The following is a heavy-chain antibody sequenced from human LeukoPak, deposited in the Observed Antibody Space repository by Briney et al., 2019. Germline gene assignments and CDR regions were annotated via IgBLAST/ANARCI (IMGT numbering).Heavy chain of an antibody. D-gene: IGHD1-7*01. CDR3: AKDAGTTGYYGMDV. CDR2: ISYDGSNK. J-gene: IGHJ6*02. V-gene: IGHV3-30*18. CDR1: GFTFSSYG. Sequence: GGSLRLSCAASGFTFSSYGMHWVRQAPGKGLEWVAVISYDGSNKYYADSVKGRFTIFRDNSKNTLYLQMNSLRAEDTAVYYCAKDAGTTGYYGMDVWGQGTTVTVSS.